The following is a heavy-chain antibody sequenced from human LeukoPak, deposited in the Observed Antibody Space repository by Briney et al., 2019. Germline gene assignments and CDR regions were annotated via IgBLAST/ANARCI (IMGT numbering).Heavy chain of an antibody. J-gene: IGHJ4*02. CDR3: AKMAGTYSTLGYYFDY. CDR1: GFTFDDYT. V-gene: IGHV3-43*01. D-gene: IGHD1-26*01. CDR2: ISWDGGST. Sequence: GRSLRLSCAASGFTFDDYTMHWVRQAPGKGLEWVSLISWDGGSTYYADSVKGRFTISRDNSKNSLYLQMNSLRTEDTALYYCAKMAGTYSTLGYYFDYWGQGTLVTVSS.